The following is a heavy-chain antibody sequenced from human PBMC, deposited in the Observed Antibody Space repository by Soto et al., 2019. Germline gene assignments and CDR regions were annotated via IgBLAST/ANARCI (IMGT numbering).Heavy chain of an antibody. Sequence: LRLSCAASGFTFSSYAMSWVRQAPGKGLEWVSAISGSGGSTYYADSVKGRFTISRDNSKNTLYLQMNSLRAEDTAVYYCAKDYSVSGIYYKVFPFDYGGKGTLVTVSS. CDR3: AKDYSVSGIYYKVFPFDY. CDR2: ISGSGGST. J-gene: IGHJ4*02. V-gene: IGHV3-23*01. CDR1: GFTFSSYA. D-gene: IGHD3-10*01.